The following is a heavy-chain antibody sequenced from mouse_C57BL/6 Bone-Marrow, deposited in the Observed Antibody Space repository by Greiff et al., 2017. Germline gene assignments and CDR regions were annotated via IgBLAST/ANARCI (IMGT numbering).Heavy chain of an antibody. CDR3: VRYPHYYYGSSHWYFDV. Sequence: EVHLVESGPGLAKPSQTLSLTCSVTGYSITSDYWNWIRKFPGNKLEYMGYISYSGSTYYNPSLKSRISITRDTSKNQYYLQLNSVTTEDTATYYCVRYPHYYYGSSHWYFDVWGTGTTVTVSS. CDR1: GYSITSDY. D-gene: IGHD1-1*01. J-gene: IGHJ1*03. V-gene: IGHV3-8*01. CDR2: ISYSGST.